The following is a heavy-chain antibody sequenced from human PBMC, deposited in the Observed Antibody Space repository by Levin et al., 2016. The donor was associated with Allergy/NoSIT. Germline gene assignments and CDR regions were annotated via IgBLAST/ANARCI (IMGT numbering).Heavy chain of an antibody. J-gene: IGHJ4*02. CDR3: AGGRGWLMTN. CDR2: IKGDGSER. V-gene: IGHV3-7*03. Sequence: GGSLRLSCEASGVTFSSHWMNWVRRAPGKGLEWVALIKGDGSERLFTDSVKGRFSISRDNAKNSLYLQMNSLRVDDTAVYYCAGGRGWLMTNWGQGILVTVSS. CDR1: GVTFSSHW. D-gene: IGHD3-16*01.